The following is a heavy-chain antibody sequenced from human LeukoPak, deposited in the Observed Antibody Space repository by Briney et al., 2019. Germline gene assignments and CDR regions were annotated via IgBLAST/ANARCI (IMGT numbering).Heavy chain of an antibody. D-gene: IGHD3-3*01. CDR1: GYTFTSYG. J-gene: IGHJ2*01. CDR3: ARAPEGRFLEWLPADYWYFDL. CDR2: ISAYNGNT. V-gene: IGHV1-18*01. Sequence: ASVKVSCKASGYTFTSYGISWVRQAPGQGLEWMGWISAYNGNTNCAQKLQGRVTMTTDTSTSTAYMELRSPRSDDTAVYYCARAPEGRFLEWLPADYWYFDLWGRGTLVTVSS.